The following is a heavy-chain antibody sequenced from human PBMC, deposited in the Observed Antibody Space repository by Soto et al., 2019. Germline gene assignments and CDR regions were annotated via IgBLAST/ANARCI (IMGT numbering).Heavy chain of an antibody. CDR1: GGSFSNYA. J-gene: IGHJ4*02. Sequence: GASVKVSCKASGGSFSNYAFNWVRQAPGQGLEWMGGITPIFDTSNYAQKFQGRVTVTADESTNTAHMELSSLRSEDTAIYYCARSRWDLLRNGPFYFDLWGQGTQVTVS. V-gene: IGHV1-69*13. CDR2: ITPIFDTS. D-gene: IGHD1-26*01. CDR3: ARSRWDLLRNGPFYFDL.